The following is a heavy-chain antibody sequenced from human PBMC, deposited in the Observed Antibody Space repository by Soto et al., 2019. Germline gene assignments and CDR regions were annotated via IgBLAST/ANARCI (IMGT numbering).Heavy chain of an antibody. CDR2: VYHSGNT. V-gene: IGHV4-4*02. CDR1: GGSISSSNW. J-gene: IGHJ6*02. CDR3: ARGPRLSAAVPSDYSGMDV. D-gene: IGHD2-2*01. Sequence: QVQLQESGPGLVKPSGTLSLTCAVSGGSISSSNWWSWVRQPPGKGLEWIGEVYHSGNTNYNPSLERRVTISVDTSTNQLSLTLNSVTAADTAVYYCARGPRLSAAVPSDYSGMDVWGQGTTVTVSS.